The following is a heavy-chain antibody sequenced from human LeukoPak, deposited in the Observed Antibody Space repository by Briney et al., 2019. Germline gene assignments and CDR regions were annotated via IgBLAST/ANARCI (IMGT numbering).Heavy chain of an antibody. CDR1: GGSFSGYY. J-gene: IGHJ4*02. CDR2: INHSGST. Sequence: SETLSLTCAVYGGSFSGYYWSWIRQPPGKGLEWIGEINHSGSTNYNPSLKSRVTISVDTSKNQFSLKLSSVTAADTAVYYCARLGGIAAAGIGYWGQGTLVTVSS. CDR3: ARLGGIAAAGIGY. V-gene: IGHV4-34*01. D-gene: IGHD6-13*01.